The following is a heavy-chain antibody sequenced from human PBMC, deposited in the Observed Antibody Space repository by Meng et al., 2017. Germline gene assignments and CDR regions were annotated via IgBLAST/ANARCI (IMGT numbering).Heavy chain of an antibody. CDR2: ISGSGGST. CDR1: GFTFSSYA. CDR3: AKQEKQLVLWYYGMDV. J-gene: IGHJ6*02. Sequence: GESLKISCAASGFTFSSYAMSWVRQAPGKGLEWVSAISGSGGSTYYADSVKGRFTISRDNSKNTLYLQMNSLSAEDTAVYCFAKQEKQLVLWYYGMDVWGQGTTVTVSS. V-gene: IGHV3-23*01. D-gene: IGHD6-13*01.